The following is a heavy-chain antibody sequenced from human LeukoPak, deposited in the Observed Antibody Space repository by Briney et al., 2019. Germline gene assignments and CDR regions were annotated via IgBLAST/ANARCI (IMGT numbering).Heavy chain of an antibody. CDR1: GFTFSSYA. V-gene: IGHV3-30-3*01. D-gene: IGHD4-17*01. Sequence: GGSLRLSCAASGFTFSSYAMHWVRQAPGKGLEWVAVISYDGSNKYYADSVKGRFTISRDNSKNTLYLQMNSLRAEDAAVYYCAREEGLTVTIDYWGQGTLVTASS. CDR2: ISYDGSNK. CDR3: AREEGLTVTIDY. J-gene: IGHJ4*02.